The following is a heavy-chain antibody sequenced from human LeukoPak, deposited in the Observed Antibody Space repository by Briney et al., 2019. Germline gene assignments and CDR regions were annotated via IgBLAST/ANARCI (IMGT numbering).Heavy chain of an antibody. Sequence: GGSLRLSCATSGFTFSSYAMSWVRQAPGKGLEWVSAISGSGGSTYYADSVKGRFTISRDNSKNTLYLQMNSLRAEDTAVYYCAKDGAGGDPPNEPNIDYWGQGTLVTVSS. J-gene: IGHJ4*02. CDR3: AKDGAGGDPPNEPNIDY. V-gene: IGHV3-23*01. CDR1: GFTFSSYA. CDR2: ISGSGGST. D-gene: IGHD2-21*02.